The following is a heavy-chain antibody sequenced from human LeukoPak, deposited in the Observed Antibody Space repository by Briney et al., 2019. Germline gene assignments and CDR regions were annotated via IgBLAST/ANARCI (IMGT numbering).Heavy chain of an antibody. Sequence: SETLSLTCTVSGGSISSYYWSWIRQPAGKGLEWIGEINHSGSTNYNPSLKSRVTISVDTSKNQFSLKLSSVTAADTAVYYCARALGTTPYEASYYYGMDVWGQGTTVTVSS. CDR3: ARALGTTPYEASYYYGMDV. D-gene: IGHD2-2*01. V-gene: IGHV4-34*01. J-gene: IGHJ6*02. CDR2: INHSGST. CDR1: GGSISSYY.